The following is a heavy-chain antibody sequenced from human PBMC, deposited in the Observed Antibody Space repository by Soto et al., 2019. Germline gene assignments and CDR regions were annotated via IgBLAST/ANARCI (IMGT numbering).Heavy chain of an antibody. CDR1: GGSFSGYY. CDR3: ARGLTYCSSTSCYPRLNWFDP. D-gene: IGHD2-2*01. J-gene: IGHJ5*02. Sequence: SETLSLTCAVYGGSFSGYYWSWIRQPPGKGLEWIGEINHSGSTNYNPSLKSRVTISVNTSKNQFPLKLSSVTAADTAVYYCARGLTYCSSTSCYPRLNWFDPWGQGTLVTVSS. V-gene: IGHV4-34*01. CDR2: INHSGST.